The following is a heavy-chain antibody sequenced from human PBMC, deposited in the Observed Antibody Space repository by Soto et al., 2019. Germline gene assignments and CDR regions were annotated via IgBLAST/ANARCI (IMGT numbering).Heavy chain of an antibody. CDR3: GRGGLRFLEWLSFGHYYYGMYV. CDR2: IYYSGTT. CDR1: GGSISSYY. D-gene: IGHD3-3*01. V-gene: IGHV4-59*01. J-gene: IGHJ6*02. Sequence: PSETLSLTCTVSGGSISSYYWSWFRQPPGKELEWIGFIYYSGTTNYNPSPKSRVTIPLDTPNNHFSLKRSSLPAADTAGIYFGRGGLRFLEWLSFGHYYYGMYVWGRGSTVPGSS.